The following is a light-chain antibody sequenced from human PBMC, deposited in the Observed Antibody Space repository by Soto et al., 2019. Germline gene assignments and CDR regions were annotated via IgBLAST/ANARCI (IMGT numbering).Light chain of an antibody. Sequence: QSVLTQPPSVSGAPGQRVTISCTGSSSNIGANYDVHWYRQLPGTAPKLLIYGDSNRPSGVPDRFSGSKSGTSASLAITGLQAEDEADCYCKSYDSSLSGYVFGTGTKVTVL. CDR3: KSYDSSLSGYV. J-gene: IGLJ1*01. V-gene: IGLV1-40*01. CDR1: SSNIGANYD. CDR2: GDS.